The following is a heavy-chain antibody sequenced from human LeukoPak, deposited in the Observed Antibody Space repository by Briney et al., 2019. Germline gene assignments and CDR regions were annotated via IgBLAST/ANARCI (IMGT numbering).Heavy chain of an antibody. Sequence: ASVKVSCKASGDRFTKYYIHWVRQAPGQGLEWMGIINPSDGSTTYTQKLQGRVTMTTDTSTSTAYMELRSLRSDDTAVYYCARESTIGRGSSFLYLTPSVYYFDYWGQGTLVTVSS. CDR2: INPSDGST. J-gene: IGHJ4*02. V-gene: IGHV1-46*01. D-gene: IGHD6-13*01. CDR1: GDRFTKYY. CDR3: ARESTIGRGSSFLYLTPSVYYFDY.